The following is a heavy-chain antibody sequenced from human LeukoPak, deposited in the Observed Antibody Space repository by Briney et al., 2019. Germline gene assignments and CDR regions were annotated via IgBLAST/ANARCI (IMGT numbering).Heavy chain of an antibody. J-gene: IGHJ4*02. D-gene: IGHD3-16*02. Sequence: SETLSLTCAVSGGSISSSNWWSWVRQSPGKGLEWIGEIYHSGSTNYNPSLKSRVTISVDKSKNQFSLKLSSVAAADTAVYYCASRVYDYVWGSYRYAFDYWGQGTLVTVSS. CDR1: GGSISSSNW. V-gene: IGHV4-4*02. CDR3: ASRVYDYVWGSYRYAFDY. CDR2: IYHSGST.